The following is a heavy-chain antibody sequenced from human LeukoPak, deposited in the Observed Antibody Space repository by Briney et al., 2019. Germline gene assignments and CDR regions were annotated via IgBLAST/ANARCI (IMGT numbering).Heavy chain of an antibody. V-gene: IGHV1-18*01. CDR3: ARDRYYYGSGSSGSFGY. D-gene: IGHD3-10*01. CDR2: ISTNNGDT. Sequence: ASVKVSCTASGYTFTTYGISWVRQAPVQGLEWMGWISTNNGDTNYAQKLQARVTMTTDTSTSTAYMELRSLRSDDTAVYYCARDRYYYGSGSSGSFGYWGQGTLVTVSS. J-gene: IGHJ4*02. CDR1: GYTFTTYG.